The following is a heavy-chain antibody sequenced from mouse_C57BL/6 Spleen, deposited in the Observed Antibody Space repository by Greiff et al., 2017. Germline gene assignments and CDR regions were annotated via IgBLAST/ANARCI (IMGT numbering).Heavy chain of an antibody. D-gene: IGHD2-3*01. Sequence: QVQLQQPGAELVKPGASVKMSCKASGYTFTSYWITWVKQRPGRGLEWIGDIYPGSGSTNYNEKFKSKATLTVDTSSSTAYMQLSSLTSEDSAVYYCARERGYDGYYEYFDVWGTGTTVTVSS. J-gene: IGHJ1*03. V-gene: IGHV1-55*01. CDR3: ARERGYDGYYEYFDV. CDR1: GYTFTSYW. CDR2: IYPGSGST.